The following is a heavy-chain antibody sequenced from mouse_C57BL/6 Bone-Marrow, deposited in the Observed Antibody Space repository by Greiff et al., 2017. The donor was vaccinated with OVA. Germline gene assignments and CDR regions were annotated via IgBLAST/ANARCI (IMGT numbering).Heavy chain of an antibody. CDR1: EYEFPSHD. V-gene: IGHV5-2*01. D-gene: IGHD2-3*01. J-gene: IGHJ1*03. Sequence: EVQGVESGGGLVQPGESLKLSCESNEYEFPSHDMSWVRKTPEKRLELVAAINSDGGSTYYPETMERRFIFSRDNTKKTLYLQMSSLRSEDTSLYYFARRDGYYLWWYFDVWGTGTTVTVSS. CDR2: INSDGGST. CDR3: ARRDGYYLWWYFDV.